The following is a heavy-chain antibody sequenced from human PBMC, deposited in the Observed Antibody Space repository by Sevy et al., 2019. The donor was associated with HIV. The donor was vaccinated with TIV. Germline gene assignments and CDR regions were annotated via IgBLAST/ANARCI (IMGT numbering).Heavy chain of an antibody. CDR1: GFTFSSYS. Sequence: GGSLRLSCAASGFTFSSYSMNWVRQAPGKGLEWVSYISDSSTTIYYADSVKGRFTISRDNAKNSLYLQMNSLRAEDTAVYYCARGLAALPGYYYGMDVWGQGTTVNVSS. V-gene: IGHV3-48*01. J-gene: IGHJ6*02. CDR3: ARGLAALPGYYYGMDV. D-gene: IGHD6-6*01. CDR2: ISDSSTTI.